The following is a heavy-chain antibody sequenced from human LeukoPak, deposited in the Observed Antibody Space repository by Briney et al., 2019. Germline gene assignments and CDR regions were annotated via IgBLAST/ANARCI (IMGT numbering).Heavy chain of an antibody. D-gene: IGHD6-19*01. CDR1: GFTFSSYT. CDR2: ISGSGGST. Sequence: PGGSLRLSCAASGFTFSSYTMSWIRQAPGKGLEWVSAISGSGGSTNYADSVKGRFTISRDNSKNTLYLQMNSLRAEDTAVYYCAKGRTGIAVAGTAIDYWGQGTLVTVSS. V-gene: IGHV3-23*01. CDR3: AKGRTGIAVAGTAIDY. J-gene: IGHJ4*02.